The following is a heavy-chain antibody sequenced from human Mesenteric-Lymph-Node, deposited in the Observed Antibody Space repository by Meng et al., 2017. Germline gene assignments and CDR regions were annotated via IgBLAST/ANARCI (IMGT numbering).Heavy chain of an antibody. CDR1: GYTFTSYG. D-gene: IGHD3-10*01. Sequence: ASVKVSCKASGYTFTSYGISWVRQAPGQGLEWMGWSNAGNGNTKYSQEFQGRVTITRDTSASTAYMELSSLRSEDMAVYYCARSKHFYGSGTSYKIPSEFDYWGQGTLVTVSS. V-gene: IGHV1-3*02. J-gene: IGHJ4*02. CDR3: ARSKHFYGSGTSYKIPSEFDY. CDR2: SNAGNGNT.